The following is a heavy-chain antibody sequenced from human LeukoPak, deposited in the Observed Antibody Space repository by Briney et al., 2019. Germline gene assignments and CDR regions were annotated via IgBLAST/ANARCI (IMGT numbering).Heavy chain of an antibody. CDR1: GFNFVIHA. J-gene: IGHJ4*02. V-gene: IGHV3-30-3*01. D-gene: IGHD4-17*01. CDR3: ARNPYGDYYFDY. Sequence: GSLRLSCAAPGFNFVIHAMHWVRQAPGKGLEWVAVISLDGSNKYYADSVKGRFTISRDNSKNTLYLQMNSLRPEDTAVYYCARNPYGDYYFDYWGQGTLVTVSS. CDR2: ISLDGSNK.